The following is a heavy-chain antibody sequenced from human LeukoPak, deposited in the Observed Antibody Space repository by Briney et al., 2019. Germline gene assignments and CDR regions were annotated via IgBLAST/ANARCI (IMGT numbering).Heavy chain of an antibody. CDR1: GFTFSTYT. CDR3: AKGDAGGKVDWFDP. D-gene: IGHD1-26*01. J-gene: IGHJ5*02. Sequence: GGSLRLSCAASGFTFSTYTMMWVRQPPRKGLQWLVSFTGLGGTYYADSVRGRFTVSRDYSKSTLFLHMNYLTAEDTAVYYCAKGDAGGKVDWFDPWGQGTLVTVSS. CDR2: FTGLGGT. V-gene: IGHV3-23*01.